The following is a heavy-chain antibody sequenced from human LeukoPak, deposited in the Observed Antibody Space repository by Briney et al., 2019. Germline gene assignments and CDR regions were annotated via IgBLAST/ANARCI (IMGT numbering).Heavy chain of an antibody. J-gene: IGHJ4*02. D-gene: IGHD5-12*01. CDR2: ISGSGGST. V-gene: IGHV3-23*01. CDR1: GFTFSSYA. CDR3: AKDPPRRGYSASPQEN. Sequence: GGSLRLSCAASGFTFSSYAMSWVRQAPGKGLEWVSAISGSGGSTYYADSVKGRFTISRDNSKNTLYLQMNSLRAEDTAVYYCAKDPPRRGYSASPQENWGQGTLVTVSS.